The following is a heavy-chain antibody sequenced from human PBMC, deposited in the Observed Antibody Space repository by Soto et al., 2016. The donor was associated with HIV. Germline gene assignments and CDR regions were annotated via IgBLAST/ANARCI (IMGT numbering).Heavy chain of an antibody. CDR2: INWNGGGT. D-gene: IGHD2-21*01. Sequence: EVQLVESGGGVVRPGGSLRLSCAASGFTFDDYAMSWVRQAPGKGLEWVSGINWNGGGTTYADSVKGRFTISRDNAKNSLYLQMNSLRAEDTALYFCARGIVVVSGAAFDIWGQGTMVTVSS. CDR3: ARGIVVVSGAAFDI. V-gene: IGHV3-20*04. CDR1: GFTFDDYA. J-gene: IGHJ3*02.